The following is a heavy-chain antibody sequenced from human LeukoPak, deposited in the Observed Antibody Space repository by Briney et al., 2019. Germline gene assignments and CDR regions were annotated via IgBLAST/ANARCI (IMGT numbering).Heavy chain of an antibody. D-gene: IGHD2-2*02. J-gene: IGHJ3*02. CDR1: GGTFSSYA. V-gene: IGHV1-69*04. Sequence: SVKVSCKASGGTFSSYAISWVRQAPGQGLEWMGRIIPILGIANYAQKFQGRVTITADKSTSTAYMELSRLRSDDTAAYYCARERGYCSSTSCYTSDAFDIWGQGTMVTVSS. CDR3: ARERGYCSSTSCYTSDAFDI. CDR2: IIPILGIA.